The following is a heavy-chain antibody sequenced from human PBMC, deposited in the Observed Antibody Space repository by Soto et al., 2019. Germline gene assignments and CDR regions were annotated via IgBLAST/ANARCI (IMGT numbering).Heavy chain of an antibody. Sequence: EVQLEESGGDLVQPGGSLRLSCAASGFTFSSHWMHWVRQAPGKGLVWVSRINSDGSSTTYADSVKGRFTISRDNAKNTLYLQMNSLRAEDTAVYYCAREVDDSSGYYEDYWCQGTLVNVSS. J-gene: IGHJ4*02. CDR2: INSDGSST. V-gene: IGHV3-74*01. D-gene: IGHD3-22*01. CDR3: AREVDDSSGYYEDY. CDR1: GFTFSSHW.